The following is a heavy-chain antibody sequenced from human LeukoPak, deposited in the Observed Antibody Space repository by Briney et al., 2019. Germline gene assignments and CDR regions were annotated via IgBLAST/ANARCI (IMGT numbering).Heavy chain of an antibody. CDR3: ARGDMYSSSWSN. CDR1: GVSITRGDYY. D-gene: IGHD6-13*01. Sequence: SETLSLTCTVSGVSITRGDYYWSWIRQPPGKGLEWIGYIYYSGSTFYNPSLKSRVVISVDTSKNQFSLRLNSVTAADTAVYYCARGDMYSSSWSNWGQGALVTVSS. CDR2: IYYSGST. V-gene: IGHV4-30-4*01. J-gene: IGHJ4*02.